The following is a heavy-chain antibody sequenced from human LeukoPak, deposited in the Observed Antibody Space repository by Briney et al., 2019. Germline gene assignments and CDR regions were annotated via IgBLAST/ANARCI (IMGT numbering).Heavy chain of an antibody. CDR1: GFTFSSYS. Sequence: GGSLRLSCVVSGFTFSSYSMNWVRQAPGKGLEWVSSITSSSNYIYYADSVKGRFIVSRDNAKDSLFLQMNSLRAEDTAVYYCARGIADSGSRGDAFDIWGQGTMVTVSS. J-gene: IGHJ3*02. CDR2: ITSSSNYI. CDR3: ARGIADSGSRGDAFDI. D-gene: IGHD1-26*01. V-gene: IGHV3-21*04.